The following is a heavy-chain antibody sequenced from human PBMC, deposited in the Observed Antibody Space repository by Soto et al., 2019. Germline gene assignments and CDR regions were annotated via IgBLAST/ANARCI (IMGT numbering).Heavy chain of an antibody. V-gene: IGHV4-4*02. Sequence: TSETLSLTCAVSGGSISSSNWWSWVRQPPGKGLEWIGEIYHSGSTNYNPSLKSRVTISVDKSKNQFSLKLSSMTAADTAVYYCAIRTTVTTRLGYWGQGTLVTVSS. CDR2: IYHSGST. D-gene: IGHD4-17*01. CDR3: AIRTTVTTRLGY. J-gene: IGHJ4*02. CDR1: GGSISSSNW.